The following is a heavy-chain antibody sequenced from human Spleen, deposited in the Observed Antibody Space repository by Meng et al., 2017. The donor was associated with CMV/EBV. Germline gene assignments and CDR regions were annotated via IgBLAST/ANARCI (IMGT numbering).Heavy chain of an antibody. CDR3: ASWELWAFFDY. V-gene: IGHV4-34*01. Sequence: SLSCAVYCGSFSGSDWSWIRQSPETKLEWIDELNHRDSTNYNPSLNTRLTLSVHTSKNQFSLKLTSVTAADTAVYHCASWELWAFFDYWGQGTLVTVSS. CDR1: CGSFSGSD. J-gene: IGHJ4*02. CDR2: LNHRDST. D-gene: IGHD2-21*01.